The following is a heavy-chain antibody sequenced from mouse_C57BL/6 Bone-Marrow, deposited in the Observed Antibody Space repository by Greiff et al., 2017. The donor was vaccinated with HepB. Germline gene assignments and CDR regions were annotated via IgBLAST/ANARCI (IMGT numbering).Heavy chain of an antibody. V-gene: IGHV1-81*01. CDR1: GYTFTSYG. J-gene: IGHJ4*01. CDR2: IYPRSGNT. CDR3: ARERVWPLYAMDY. D-gene: IGHD2-10*02. Sequence: VQLQESGAELARPGASVKLSCKASGYTFTSYGISWVKQRTGQGLEWIGEIYPRSGNTYYNEKFKGKATLTADKSSSTAYMELRSLTSEDSAVYFCARERVWPLYAMDYWGQGTSVTVSS.